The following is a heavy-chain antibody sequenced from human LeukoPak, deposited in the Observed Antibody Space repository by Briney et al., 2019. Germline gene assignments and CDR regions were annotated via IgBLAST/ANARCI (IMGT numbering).Heavy chain of an antibody. CDR1: GFTFSVYS. CDR2: ISSGSGII. CDR3: ARNYSPFDY. J-gene: IGHJ4*02. D-gene: IGHD3-10*01. V-gene: IGHV3-48*01. Sequence: GGSLRLSCAASGFTFSVYSMNWVRQAPGRGLEWVSYISSGSGIIYYADSVKGRFTISRDNAKNSLYLQMDNLRAADTAVYYCARNYSPFDYWGQGTLVTVSS.